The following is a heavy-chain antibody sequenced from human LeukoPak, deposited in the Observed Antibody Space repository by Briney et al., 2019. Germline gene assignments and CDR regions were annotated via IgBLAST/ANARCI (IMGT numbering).Heavy chain of an antibody. CDR2: INPNSGGT. D-gene: IGHD2-2*01. J-gene: IGHJ3*02. CDR3: ARDNIVVVPAAFHAFDI. CDR1: GYTFTGYY. Sequence: ASVKVSCKASGYTFTGYYMHWVRQAPGQGLEWMGWINPNSGGTNYAQKFQGRVTMTRDTSISTAYMELSRLRSDDTAVYYCARDNIVVVPAAFHAFDIWGQGTMVTVSS. V-gene: IGHV1-2*02.